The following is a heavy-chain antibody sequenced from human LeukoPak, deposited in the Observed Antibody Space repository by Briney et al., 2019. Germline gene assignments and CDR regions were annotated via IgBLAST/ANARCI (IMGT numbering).Heavy chain of an antibody. CDR3: ARDLFNYYFDY. Sequence: GGSLRLSCAASGLTFSVYWMNWVRQAPGKGLEWVAKIKQYGSEKYYVDSVKGRFTISRDNAKNSLSLQMNSLRAEDTAVYYCARDLFNYYFDYWGQGTLVTVSS. V-gene: IGHV3-7*01. J-gene: IGHJ4*02. CDR2: IKQYGSEK. D-gene: IGHD5-24*01. CDR1: GLTFSVYW.